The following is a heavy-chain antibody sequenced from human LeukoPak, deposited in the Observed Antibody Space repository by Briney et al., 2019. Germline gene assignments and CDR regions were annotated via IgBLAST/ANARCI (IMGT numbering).Heavy chain of an antibody. D-gene: IGHD3-16*01. J-gene: IGHJ6*03. Sequence: GGSLRLSCAASGFTFSSYAMSWVRPAPGKGLEWVSGILDSGYSTYYANSVKGRFTISRDNSTNTLYLQMNSLRAEDTAVYYCAKLGGHPLHNYYVGVWGKGTTVAVSS. CDR2: ILDSGYST. CDR1: GFTFSSYA. V-gene: IGHV3-23*01. CDR3: AKLGGHPLHNYYVGV.